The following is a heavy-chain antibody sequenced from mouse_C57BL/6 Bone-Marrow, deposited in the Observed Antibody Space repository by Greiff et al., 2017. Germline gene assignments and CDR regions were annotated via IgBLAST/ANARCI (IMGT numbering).Heavy chain of an antibody. Sequence: VQLQQSGPELVKPGDSVKISCKASGYSFTGYFMNWVMQSHGKSLEWIGRINPYNGDTFYTQKFKGKATLTVDKSSSTAHMELRSLTSEDSAVYYCARWATGDAMDYWGQGTSVTVSS. D-gene: IGHD3-1*01. J-gene: IGHJ4*01. V-gene: IGHV1-20*01. CDR3: ARWATGDAMDY. CDR1: GYSFTGYF. CDR2: INPYNGDT.